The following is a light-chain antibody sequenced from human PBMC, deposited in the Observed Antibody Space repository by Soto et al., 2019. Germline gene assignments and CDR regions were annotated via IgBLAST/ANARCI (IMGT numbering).Light chain of an antibody. J-gene: IGKJ4*02. V-gene: IGKV3-20*01. CDR3: QQYGSSPGT. Sequence: EIVLTQSPGTLSLSPGERATLSCRASQSVSSSSLAWYQQKPGQAPRLLIYGASSRATGIPDRFSGSGSGTDFTLTISRLEAEDLAVYYCQQYGSSPGTFGGGNKVEIK. CDR2: GAS. CDR1: QSVSSSS.